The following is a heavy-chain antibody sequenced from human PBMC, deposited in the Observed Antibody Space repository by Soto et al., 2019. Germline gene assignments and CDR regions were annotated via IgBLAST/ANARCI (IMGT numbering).Heavy chain of an antibody. CDR1: GVSISSSSYY. D-gene: IGHD3-10*01. CDR2: IYYSGST. V-gene: IGHV4-61*01. Sequence: SETLSLTCTVSGVSISSSSYYWSWIRQPPGKGLEWIGYIYYSGSTNYNPSLKSRVTISVDTSKNQFSLKLSSVTAAATAVYYCARDKRFGELDRFSPPPAHFDIWGQGTMVTVSS. CDR3: ARDKRFGELDRFSPPPAHFDI. J-gene: IGHJ3*02.